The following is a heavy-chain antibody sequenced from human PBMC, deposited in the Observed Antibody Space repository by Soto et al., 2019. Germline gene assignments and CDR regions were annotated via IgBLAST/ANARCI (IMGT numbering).Heavy chain of an antibody. CDR2: IYYSGST. CDR3: AREGRTGGQYYYYYGMDV. V-gene: IGHV4-59*01. J-gene: IGHJ6*01. CDR1: GCPISSYY. Sequence: PSETLSLACTVSGCPISSYYWSWIRQPPGKGLEWIGYIYYSGSTNYNPSLKSRVTISVDTSKNQFSLKLSSVTAADTAVYYCAREGRTGGQYYYYYGMDVWGQGTTVTVS.